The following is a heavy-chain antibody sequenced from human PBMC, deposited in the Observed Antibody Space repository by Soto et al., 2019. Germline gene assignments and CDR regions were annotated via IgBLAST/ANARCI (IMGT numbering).Heavy chain of an antibody. Sequence: PGGSLRLSCAASGFTLSSYGMHWVRQAPGKGLEWVAVIWYDGSNKYYADSVKGRFTISRDNSKNTLYLQMNSLRAEDTAVYYCVRGRYSNYVPWFDPWGQGTLVTVSS. CDR1: GFTLSSYG. CDR2: IWYDGSNK. D-gene: IGHD4-4*01. V-gene: IGHV3-33*01. J-gene: IGHJ5*02. CDR3: VRGRYSNYVPWFDP.